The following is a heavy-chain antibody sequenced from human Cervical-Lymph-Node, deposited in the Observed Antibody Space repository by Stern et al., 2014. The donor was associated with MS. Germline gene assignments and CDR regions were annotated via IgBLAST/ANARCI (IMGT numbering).Heavy chain of an antibody. CDR1: GGSMKSYH. D-gene: IGHD2-15*01. V-gene: IGHV4-39*01. Sequence: VQLVESGPGLVKPSETLSLTCTVSGGSMKSYHWGWIRQSPGKVLDWIGTIYYSGSTYYNPSLKSRVTISVDSSNTQFSLRLHSVTAADTAVYYCARQGYCSGGSCYYWYFDLWGRGTLVTVSS. J-gene: IGHJ2*01. CDR2: IYYSGST. CDR3: ARQGYCSGGSCYYWYFDL.